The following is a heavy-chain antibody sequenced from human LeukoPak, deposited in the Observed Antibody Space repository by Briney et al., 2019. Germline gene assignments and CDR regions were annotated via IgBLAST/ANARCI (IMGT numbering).Heavy chain of an antibody. V-gene: IGHV4-4*02. J-gene: IGHJ4*02. CDR2: IYHSGST. CDR3: ARVIAAAGTFDY. CDR1: GGSISSSNW. Sequence: PSETLSLTCAASGGSISSSNWWSWVRQPPGKGLEWIGEIYHSGSTNYNPSLKSRVTISVDKSKNQFSLKLSSVTAADTAVYYCARVIAAAGTFDYWGQGTLVTVSS. D-gene: IGHD6-13*01.